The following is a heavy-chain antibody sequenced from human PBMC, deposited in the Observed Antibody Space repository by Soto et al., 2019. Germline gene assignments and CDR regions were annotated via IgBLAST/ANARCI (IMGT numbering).Heavy chain of an antibody. V-gene: IGHV4-4*07. CDR1: GASISGFS. CDR2: IYATGTT. J-gene: IGHJ5*02. CDR3: VRDGTKTLRDWFDP. Sequence: SETLSLTCTVSGASISGFSWSWIRKSAGKGLEWIGRIYATGTTDYNPSLKSRVMMSVDTSKKQFSLKLRSVTAADTAVYYCVRDGTKTLRDWFDPWGQGISVTVSS. D-gene: IGHD1-1*01.